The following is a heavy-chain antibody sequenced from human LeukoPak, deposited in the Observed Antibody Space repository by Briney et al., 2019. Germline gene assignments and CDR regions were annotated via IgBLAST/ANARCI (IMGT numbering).Heavy chain of an antibody. J-gene: IGHJ3*02. CDR1: GYTFTSYG. CDR2: ISVYNGNT. CDR3: ARDRQSIYYDSSGYHLSI. D-gene: IGHD3-22*01. Sequence: ASVKVSCKASGYTFTSYGISWVRQAPGQGLEWMGWISVYNGNTNYAQKFQGRVTMTRDTSISTAYMELSRLRSDDTAVYYCARDRQSIYYDSSGYHLSIWGQGTMVTVSS. V-gene: IGHV1-18*01.